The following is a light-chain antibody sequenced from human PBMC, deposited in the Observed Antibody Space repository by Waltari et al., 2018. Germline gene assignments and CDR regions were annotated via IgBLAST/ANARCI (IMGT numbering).Light chain of an antibody. CDR1: SSDGGGYNY. CDR3: SSYTSSSTVV. CDR2: DVS. V-gene: IGLV2-14*03. J-gene: IGLJ2*01. Sequence: QSALTQPASVSGSPGQSITISCSGTSSDGGGYNYVSWYQQHPGIAPKVMIYDVSDRPSGVSDRFSGSKSGNTASLTISGLQAEDEADYYCSSYTSSSTVVFGGGTKLTVL.